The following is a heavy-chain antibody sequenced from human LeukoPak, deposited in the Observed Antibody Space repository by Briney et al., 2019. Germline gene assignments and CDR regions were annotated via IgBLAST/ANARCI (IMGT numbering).Heavy chain of an antibody. CDR1: GGSISSSSYY. D-gene: IGHD1-26*01. Sequence: SETLSLTCTVSGGSISSSSYYWGWIRQPPGKGLEWIGSIYYSGSTYDNPSLKSRVTISVDTSKNQFSLKLSSVTAADTAVYYCARGLLEWELLYWGQGTLVTVSS. J-gene: IGHJ4*02. V-gene: IGHV4-39*01. CDR3: ARGLLEWELLY. CDR2: IYYSGST.